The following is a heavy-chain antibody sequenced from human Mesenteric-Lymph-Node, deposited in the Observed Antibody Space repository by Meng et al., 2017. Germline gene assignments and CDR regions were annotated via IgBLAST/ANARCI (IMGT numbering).Heavy chain of an antibody. D-gene: IGHD6-19*01. CDR2: ISPSGTTM. Sequence: GESLKISCAASGFTFSSFEISWVRQAPGKGLEWVSHISPSGTTMYYADSVKGRFTISRDNAENSLSLQMNSLRADDTAIYYCARETTSDWNFDFWGQGTLVTVSS. V-gene: IGHV3-48*03. J-gene: IGHJ4*02. CDR1: GFTFSSFE. CDR3: ARETTSDWNFDF.